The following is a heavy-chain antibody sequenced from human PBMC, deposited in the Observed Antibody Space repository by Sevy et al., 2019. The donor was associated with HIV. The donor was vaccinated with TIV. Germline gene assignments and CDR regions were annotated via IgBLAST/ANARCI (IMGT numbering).Heavy chain of an antibody. J-gene: IGHJ6*02. CDR3: ARAGSGYGSGGSCYYYYYYYGMDV. D-gene: IGHD2-15*01. CDR1: GYTFTGYY. Sequence: ASVKVSCKASGYTFTGYYMHWVRQAPGQGLEWMGWINPNSGGTNYAQKFQGRVTMTRDTSISTAYMELSRLKSDDTDVYYCARAGSGYGSGGSCYYYYYYYGMDVWGQGTTVTVSS. CDR2: INPNSGGT. V-gene: IGHV1-2*02.